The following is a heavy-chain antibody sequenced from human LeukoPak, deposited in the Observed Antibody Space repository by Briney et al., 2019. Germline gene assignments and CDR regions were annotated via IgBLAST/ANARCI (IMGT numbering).Heavy chain of an antibody. Sequence: SQTLSFTCTVSGGSISSGGYYWSWIRQHPGKGLEWIGYIYYSGSTYYNPSLKSRVTISVDTSKNQFSLKLSSVTAADTAVYYCARDSGMIVHYWGQGTLVTVSS. V-gene: IGHV4-31*03. CDR1: GGSISSGGYY. CDR2: IYYSGST. CDR3: ARDSGMIVHY. D-gene: IGHD3-22*01. J-gene: IGHJ4*02.